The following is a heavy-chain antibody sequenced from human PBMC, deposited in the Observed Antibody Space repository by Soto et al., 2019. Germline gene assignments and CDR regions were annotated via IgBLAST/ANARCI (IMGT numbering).Heavy chain of an antibody. D-gene: IGHD3-3*01. V-gene: IGHV3-23*01. CDR3: AKTPYDFWSSGQYLFDH. CDR1: GLTLSNPA. J-gene: IGHJ4*02. Sequence: GGSLRLSCASSGLTLSNPAVNWVRQAPGKGLEWVSCISDRGGTTFYAGSMKGRFTISRDKSKKTLYVQMDSLRAEDTAVYYCAKTPYDFWSSGQYLFDHWGQGTLVTVSS. CDR2: ISDRGGTT.